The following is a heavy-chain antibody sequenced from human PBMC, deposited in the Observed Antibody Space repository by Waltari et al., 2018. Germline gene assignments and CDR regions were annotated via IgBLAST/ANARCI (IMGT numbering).Heavy chain of an antibody. CDR1: GFTFSSYA. V-gene: IGHV3-23*04. CDR2: ISGSGGST. Sequence: EVQLVESGGGLVQPGGSLRLSCAASGFTFSSYAMSWVRKAPGKGRGWVSAISGSGGSTYYADSVKGRFTISRDNSKNTLYLQMNSLRAEDTAVYYCAKGQYSSLDFFDIWGQGTMVTVSS. D-gene: IGHD6-6*01. CDR3: AKGQYSSLDFFDI. J-gene: IGHJ3*02.